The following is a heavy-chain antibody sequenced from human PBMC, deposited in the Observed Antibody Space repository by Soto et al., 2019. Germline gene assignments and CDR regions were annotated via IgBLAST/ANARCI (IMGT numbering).Heavy chain of an antibody. CDR1: GFTFSNYW. D-gene: IGHD2-15*01. CDR3: ARPLGYCSGGSCFPFDP. V-gene: IGHV3-7*01. CDR2: IKQDGSEK. Sequence: GGSLRLSCAASGFTFSNYWMSWVRQAPGKGLEWVANIKQDGSEKYYVDSVKGRFTISRDNAENSLYLQMNSLRAEDTAVYYCARPLGYCSGGSCFPFDPWGQGTLVTVSS. J-gene: IGHJ5*02.